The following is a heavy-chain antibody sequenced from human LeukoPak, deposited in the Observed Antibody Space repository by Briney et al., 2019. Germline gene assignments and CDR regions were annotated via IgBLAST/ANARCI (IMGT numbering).Heavy chain of an antibody. Sequence: SVKVSCKASGGTFSSYAISWVRQAPGQGLEWVGGIIPIFGTANYAQKFQGRVTITADQSTSTAYMELSSLRSEDTAVYYCARDGISDYDILTGYLGNYFDYWGQGTLVTVSS. D-gene: IGHD3-9*01. CDR1: GGTFSSYA. CDR3: ARDGISDYDILTGYLGNYFDY. CDR2: IIPIFGTA. V-gene: IGHV1-69*13. J-gene: IGHJ4*02.